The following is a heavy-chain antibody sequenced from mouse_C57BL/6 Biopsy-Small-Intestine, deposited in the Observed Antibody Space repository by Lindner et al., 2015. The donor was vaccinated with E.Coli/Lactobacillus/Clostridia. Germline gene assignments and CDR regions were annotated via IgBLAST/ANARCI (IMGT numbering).Heavy chain of an antibody. D-gene: IGHD1-1*01. J-gene: IGHJ1*03. Sequence: VQLQESGPELVKPGASVKISCKAPGYSFSDYTMNWVRQSNGKSLEWIGLIYPNYGTTTYNQKFKGKATLTAGQSSSTAYMQLNSLTSEDSAVYYCARPSYYYGSSPYWYFDVWGTGTTVTVSS. CDR2: IYPNYGTT. CDR1: GYSFSDYT. V-gene: IGHV1-39*01. CDR3: ARPSYYYGSSPYWYFDV.